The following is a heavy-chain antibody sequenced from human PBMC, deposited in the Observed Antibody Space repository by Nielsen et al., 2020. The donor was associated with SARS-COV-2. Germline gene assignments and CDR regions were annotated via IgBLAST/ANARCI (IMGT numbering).Heavy chain of an antibody. J-gene: IGHJ5*02. CDR2: INPGNGNT. V-gene: IGHV1-3*01. Sequence: ASVKVSYKASGYTFTSYYMHWVRQAPGQRLEWMGWINPGNGNTKSSQNFQGRVTITRDTSASTAYMELSSLKSDDTALYYCAREGGREERSRIFGVVLGLDPWGPGTLVTVSS. CDR3: AREGGREERSRIFGVVLGLDP. CDR1: GYTFTSYY. D-gene: IGHD3-3*02.